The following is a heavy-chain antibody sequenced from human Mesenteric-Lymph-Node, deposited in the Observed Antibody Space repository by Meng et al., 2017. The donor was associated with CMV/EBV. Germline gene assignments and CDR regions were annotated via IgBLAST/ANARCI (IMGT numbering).Heavy chain of an antibody. CDR1: GFTFGNTW. D-gene: IGHD7-27*01. Sequence: GGSLRLSCAASGFTFGNTWMHWVRQAPGKGLVWVARIKNDGTDTNYADSVKGRFTISRDNAKSTLYLQMNSLRVDDTAVYYCARDPATNWGGRALDYWGQGILVTVSS. CDR2: IKNDGTDT. J-gene: IGHJ4*02. V-gene: IGHV3-74*01. CDR3: ARDPATNWGGRALDY.